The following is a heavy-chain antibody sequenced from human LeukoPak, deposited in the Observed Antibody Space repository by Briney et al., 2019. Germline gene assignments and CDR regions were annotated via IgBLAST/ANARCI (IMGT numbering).Heavy chain of an antibody. J-gene: IGHJ4*02. D-gene: IGHD3-10*01. CDR1: GYSFTSYW. CDR3: ARSGMVRGVTNDY. CDR2: IYPGDSDT. V-gene: IGHV5-51*01. Sequence: GESLKISCKGSGYSFTSYWIGWVRQMPGKGLERMGIIYPGDSDTRYSPSFRGQVTISADKSISTAYLQRSSPKASDTAMYYCARSGMVRGVTNDYWGQGTLVTVSS.